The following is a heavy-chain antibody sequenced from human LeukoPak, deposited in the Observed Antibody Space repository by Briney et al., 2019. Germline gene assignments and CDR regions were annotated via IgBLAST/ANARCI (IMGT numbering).Heavy chain of an antibody. D-gene: IGHD3-3*01. J-gene: IGHJ6*03. CDR3: ARASGGFLEWLSIANYYYYYMDV. CDR2: INPSGGST. V-gene: IGHV1-46*01. Sequence: ASVKVSCKASGYTFTSYYMHWVRQAPGQGLEWMGIINPSGGSTSYAQKFQGRVTMTRDTSTSTVYMELSSLRSDDTAVYYCARASGGFLEWLSIANYYYYYMDVWGKGTTVTVSS. CDR1: GYTFTSYY.